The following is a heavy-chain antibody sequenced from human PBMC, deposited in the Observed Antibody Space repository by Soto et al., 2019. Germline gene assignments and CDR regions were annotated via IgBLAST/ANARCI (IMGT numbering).Heavy chain of an antibody. V-gene: IGHV3-21*01. J-gene: IGHJ5*02. CDR2: ISSSSSYI. D-gene: IGHD6-13*01. CDR3: ARRIAAAGNGFDP. CDR1: GFTFSSYS. Sequence: EVQLVESGGGLVKPGGSLRLSCAASGFTFSSYSMNWVRQAPGKGLEWVSSISSSSSYIYYADSVKGRFPISRDNAKKSLYLQMNRLRAEDTAVYYCARRIAAAGNGFDPWGQGTLVTVSS.